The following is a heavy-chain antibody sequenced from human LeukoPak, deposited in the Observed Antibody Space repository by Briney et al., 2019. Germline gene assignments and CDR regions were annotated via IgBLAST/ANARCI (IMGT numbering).Heavy chain of an antibody. Sequence: SETLSLTCTVSGGSISSGGYYWGWIRRPPGKGLEWIGSIYYSGSTYYNPSLKSRVTISVDTSKNQFSLKLSSVTAADTAVYYCARGNSSSWSPPRWFDPWGQGTLVTVSS. CDR3: ARGNSSSWSPPRWFDP. D-gene: IGHD6-13*01. V-gene: IGHV4-39*07. CDR2: IYYSGST. J-gene: IGHJ5*02. CDR1: GGSISSGGYY.